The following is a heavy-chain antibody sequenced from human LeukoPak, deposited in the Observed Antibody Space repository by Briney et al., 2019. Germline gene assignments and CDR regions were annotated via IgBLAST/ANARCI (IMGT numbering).Heavy chain of an antibody. V-gene: IGHV1-2*02. CDR3: ARVYSGYESRHFDY. D-gene: IGHD5-12*01. Sequence: GASVKVSCKASGYTFTGYYMHWVRQAPGQGLEWMGWINPNSGGTNYAQKFQGRVTTTRDTSISTAYMELSRLRSDDTAVYYCARVYSGYESRHFDYWGQGTLVTVSS. J-gene: IGHJ4*02. CDR2: INPNSGGT. CDR1: GYTFTGYY.